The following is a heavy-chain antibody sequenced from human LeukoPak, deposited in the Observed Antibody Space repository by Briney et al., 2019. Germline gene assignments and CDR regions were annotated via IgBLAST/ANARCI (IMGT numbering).Heavy chain of an antibody. CDR2: MYSSGRT. J-gene: IGHJ4*02. D-gene: IGHD5-12*01. Sequence: SETLSLTCTVSSGSISSSSYYWGWIRQPPGKGLEWIGSMYSSGRTYYNPSLKSRVTISVDTSKNQFSLKLSSVTAADTAVYYCARSGSGYLRYYFDYWGQGTLVTVSS. CDR3: ARSGSGYLRYYFDY. V-gene: IGHV4-39*07. CDR1: SGSISSSSYY.